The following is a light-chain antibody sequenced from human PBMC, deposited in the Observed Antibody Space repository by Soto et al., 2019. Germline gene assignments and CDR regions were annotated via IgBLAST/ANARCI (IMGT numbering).Light chain of an antibody. Sequence: AIQLTQSPSSLSASIGDRVTITCRASQGISSGLAWYQQKPGKTPKLLIYDASSLESGVPSRFSGSGSGTDFTLIISILQPEDFATYYCQQFNNYQITFGQGTRMEIK. V-gene: IGKV1D-13*01. CDR1: QGISSG. CDR3: QQFNNYQIT. J-gene: IGKJ5*01. CDR2: DAS.